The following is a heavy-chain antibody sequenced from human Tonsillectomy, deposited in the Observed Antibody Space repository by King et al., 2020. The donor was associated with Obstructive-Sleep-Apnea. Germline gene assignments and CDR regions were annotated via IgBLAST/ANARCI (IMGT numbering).Heavy chain of an antibody. CDR2: ISRRGSST. Sequence: VQLVEAGGGLVQPGGSLRLSCAASGFTFSRYAMSWVRQAPGRGLDWGSAISRRGSSTYYADSVKGLFTISRDNSKNTLYLQMNSLRAEDTALYYCAKVMLSEWLRLSPGDYWGQGTLVTVSS. J-gene: IGHJ4*02. CDR1: GFTFSRYA. D-gene: IGHD5-12*01. V-gene: IGHV3-23*04. CDR3: AKVMLSEWLRLSPGDY.